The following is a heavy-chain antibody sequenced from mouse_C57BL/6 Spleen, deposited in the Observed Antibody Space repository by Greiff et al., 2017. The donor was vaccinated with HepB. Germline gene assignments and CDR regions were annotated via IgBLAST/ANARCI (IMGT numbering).Heavy chain of an antibody. D-gene: IGHD2-5*01. CDR2: INYDGSST. CDR3: ARAVYSNYVDY. V-gene: IGHV5-16*01. J-gene: IGHJ2*01. CDR1: GFTFSDYY. Sequence: DVHLVESEGGLVQPGSSMKLSCTASGFTFSDYYMAWVRQVPEKGLEWVANINYDGSSTYYLDSLKSRFIISRDNAKNILYLQMSSLKSEDTATYYCARAVYSNYVDYWGQGTTLTVSS.